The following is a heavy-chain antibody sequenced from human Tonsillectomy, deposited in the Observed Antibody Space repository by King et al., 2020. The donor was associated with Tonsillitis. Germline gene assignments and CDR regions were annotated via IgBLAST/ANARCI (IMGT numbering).Heavy chain of an antibody. Sequence: HVQLVESGGGVVQPGRSLRLSCAASGFTFSSYGMHWVRQAPGKGLEWVAVIWYDGSNKYYADSVKGRFTISRDNSKNTLYLQMISLRAEDTAVYYGARDRMATPDYYFDYWGQGTLVTVSS. J-gene: IGHJ4*02. CDR1: GFTFSSYG. CDR3: ARDRMATPDYYFDY. CDR2: IWYDGSNK. V-gene: IGHV3-33*01. D-gene: IGHD5-24*01.